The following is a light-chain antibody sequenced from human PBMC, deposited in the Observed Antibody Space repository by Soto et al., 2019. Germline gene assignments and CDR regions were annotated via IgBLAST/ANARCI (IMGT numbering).Light chain of an antibody. CDR2: GAS. CDR1: QSVSSSY. CDR3: QQYGSSPRT. Sequence: ETVLTQSPGTLSLSPGERATLSCRASQSVSSSYLAWYQQKPGQAPRLRIYGASSRATGIPDRFSGSGSGTDFTLTISRLEPEDFAVYYCQQYGSSPRTFGQGTKLEIK. V-gene: IGKV3-20*01. J-gene: IGKJ2*01.